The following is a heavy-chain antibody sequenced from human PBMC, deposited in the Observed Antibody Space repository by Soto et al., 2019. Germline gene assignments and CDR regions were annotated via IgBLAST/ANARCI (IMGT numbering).Heavy chain of an antibody. CDR1: GGSISSSSYY. J-gene: IGHJ4*02. CDR3: ARHQGRFGVVVAANFFDY. CDR2: IYYSGST. V-gene: IGHV4-39*01. Sequence: QLQLQESGPGLVKPSETLSLTCTVSGGSISSSSYYWGWIRQPPGKGLEWIGSIYYSGSTYYNPSLKSRVTISVDTSKNQFSLKLSSVTAADTAVYYCARHQGRFGVVVAANFFDYWGQGTLVTVSS. D-gene: IGHD2-15*01.